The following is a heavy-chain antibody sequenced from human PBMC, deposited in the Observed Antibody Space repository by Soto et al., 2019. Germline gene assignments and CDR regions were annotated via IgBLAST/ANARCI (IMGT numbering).Heavy chain of an antibody. CDR1: GDSISSYY. Sequence: SETLSLTCSVSGDSISSYYWSWIRQPPGKGLEWIGFIYYSGSTNYNPSLESRLTMSVDTSKNQFSLRLSSVTAADTAMYYCERSAVSYYNKGPFDIWGQGTMVTVSS. V-gene: IGHV4-59*01. J-gene: IGHJ3*02. D-gene: IGHD3-10*01. CDR3: ERSAVSYYNKGPFDI. CDR2: IYYSGST.